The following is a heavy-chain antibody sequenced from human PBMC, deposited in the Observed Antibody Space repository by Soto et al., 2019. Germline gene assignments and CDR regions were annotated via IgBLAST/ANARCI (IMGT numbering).Heavy chain of an antibody. J-gene: IGHJ3*02. CDR1: GDSVSLNSAA. D-gene: IGHD6-19*01. CDR3: ARVAYSSGCFCAFDI. CDR2: TYYRSKWYN. Sequence: PSQTLSLTCVISGDSVSLNSAAWNWIRQSPSRGLEWLGRTYYRSKWYNDYAVSVKSRITINPDTSKNQFSLQLNSVTPEDTAVYYCARVAYSSGCFCAFDIWGQGTMVTVSS. V-gene: IGHV6-1*01.